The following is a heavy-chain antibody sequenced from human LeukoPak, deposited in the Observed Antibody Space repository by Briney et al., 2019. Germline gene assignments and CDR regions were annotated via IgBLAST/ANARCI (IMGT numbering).Heavy chain of an antibody. V-gene: IGHV3-7*05. CDR1: GFTFSSYW. CDR2: IKQDGSQK. Sequence: PGGSLRLSCAASGFTFSSYWMSWVRQAPGKGLEWVANIKQDGSQKYYVDSVKGRFTISRDNAKNSLYLQMNSLRAEDTAVYYCARDWNDDGGGNGMDVWGQGTTVTVSS. D-gene: IGHD1-1*01. J-gene: IGHJ6*02. CDR3: ARDWNDDGGGNGMDV.